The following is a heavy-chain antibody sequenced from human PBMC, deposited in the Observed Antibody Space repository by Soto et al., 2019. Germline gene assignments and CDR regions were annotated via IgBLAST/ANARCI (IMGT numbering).Heavy chain of an antibody. CDR2: IRSKAYGGTT. J-gene: IGHJ4*02. Sequence: PVGSLRLSCAASGFTFSNSWMSWFRQAPVNGLEWVGFIRSKAYGGTTEYAASVKGRFTISRDDSKSIAYLQVNSLKTEDTAVYYCTRDWRGSGWYIGDYWGQGTLVTVSS. CDR1: GFTFSNSW. V-gene: IGHV3-49*03. CDR3: TRDWRGSGWYIGDY. D-gene: IGHD6-19*01.